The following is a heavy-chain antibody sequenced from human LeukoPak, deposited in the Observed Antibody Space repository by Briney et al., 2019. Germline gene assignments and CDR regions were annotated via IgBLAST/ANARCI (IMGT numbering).Heavy chain of an antibody. Sequence: SPTLSLTCTVSGGSISSYYWSWIRQPPGKELEWIGYIHYSGSTNYNPSLKSRVTMSVDTSKNQFSLKLTSVTAADTAVYYCARGGSSSSWPFYYWGQGTLVTVSS. J-gene: IGHJ4*02. V-gene: IGHV4-59*01. CDR1: GGSISSYY. CDR2: IHYSGST. D-gene: IGHD6-13*01. CDR3: ARGGSSSSWPFYY.